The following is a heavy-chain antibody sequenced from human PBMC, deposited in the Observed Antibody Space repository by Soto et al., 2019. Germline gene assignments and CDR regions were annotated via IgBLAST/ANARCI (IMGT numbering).Heavy chain of an antibody. D-gene: IGHD3-22*01. V-gene: IGHV5-10-1*01. CDR3: ARIRDYYDSSRYYQYYFDY. Sequence: GESLKISCKGSGYSFTSYWISWVRQMPGKGLEWMGRIDPSDSYTNYSPSFQGHVTISADKSISTAYLQWSSLKASDTAMYYCARIRDYYDSSRYYQYYFDYSGPGTLLTVSS. CDR2: IDPSDSYT. CDR1: GYSFTSYW. J-gene: IGHJ4*02.